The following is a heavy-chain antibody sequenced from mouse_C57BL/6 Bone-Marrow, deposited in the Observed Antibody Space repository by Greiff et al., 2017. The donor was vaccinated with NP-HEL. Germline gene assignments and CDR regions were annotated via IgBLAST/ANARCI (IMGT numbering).Heavy chain of an antibody. CDR3: TRRDYYYGSSLDY. D-gene: IGHD1-1*01. CDR2: IDPETGGT. V-gene: IGHV1-15*01. J-gene: IGHJ2*01. CDR1: GYTFTDYD. Sequence: VQLQQSGAELVRPGASVTLSCKASGYTFTDYDMHWVKQTPVHGLEWIGAIDPETGGTAYNQKFKGKAILTADKSSSTAYMELRSLTSEDSAVYYCTRRDYYYGSSLDYWGQGTTLTVSS.